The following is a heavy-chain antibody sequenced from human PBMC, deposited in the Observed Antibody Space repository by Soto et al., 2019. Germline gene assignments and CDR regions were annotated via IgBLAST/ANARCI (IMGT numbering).Heavy chain of an antibody. CDR2: IVVGSGNT. V-gene: IGHV1-58*01. D-gene: IGHD4-17*01. J-gene: IGHJ6*02. CDR1: GFTFTSSA. CDR3: AADGDYYYGMDV. Sequence: QMQLVQSGPEVKKPGTSVKVSCKASGFTFTSSAVQWVRQARGQRLAWIGWIVVGSGNTNYAQKFQERVTITRDMSTSTAYMELSSLRSEDTAVYYCAADGDYYYGMDVWGQGTTGTVSS.